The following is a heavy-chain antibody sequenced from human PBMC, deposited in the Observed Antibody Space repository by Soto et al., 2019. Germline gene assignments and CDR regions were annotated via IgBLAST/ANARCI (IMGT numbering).Heavy chain of an antibody. V-gene: IGHV3-23*01. Sequence: EVQLLESGGDLVQPGGSLKLSCAASGFTFSNYGMSWVRQAPGKGLEWVSGIISSGGGTYYADSVKGRFTISRDNSKNTLYLQMNSLRAEDTAIYHCAKDPRNGDYADHWRQGTLFTVSS. CDR2: IISSGGGT. CDR1: GFTFSNYG. CDR3: AKDPRNGDYADH. J-gene: IGHJ4*02. D-gene: IGHD4-17*01.